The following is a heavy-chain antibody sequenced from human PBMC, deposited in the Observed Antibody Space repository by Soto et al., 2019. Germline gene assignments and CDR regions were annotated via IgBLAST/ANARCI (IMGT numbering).Heavy chain of an antibody. CDR1: GGTFSSYA. CDR3: ARLITMIVVVQTDAFDI. CDR2: IIPIFGTA. Sequence: QVQLVQSGAEVKKPGSSVKVSCKASGGTFSSYAISWVRQAPGQGLEWMGGIIPIFGTANYAQKFQGRVTITADESASTAYMELSSLRSEDTAVYYCARLITMIVVVQTDAFDIWGQGTMVTVSS. D-gene: IGHD3-22*01. V-gene: IGHV1-69*01. J-gene: IGHJ3*02.